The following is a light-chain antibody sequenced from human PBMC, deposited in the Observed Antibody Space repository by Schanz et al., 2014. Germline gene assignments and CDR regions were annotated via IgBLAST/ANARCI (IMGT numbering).Light chain of an antibody. CDR2: DVS. CDR1: SSDVGNYNY. J-gene: IGLJ2*01. Sequence: QSALTQPPSASGSPGQSVTISCTGTSSDVGNYNYVSWYQRHPGKAPKLIIYDVSKRPSGVPDRFSGSKSGNTASLTISGLQAEDEADYYCCSYAGSSTYVVFGGGTKLTVL. CDR3: CSYAGSSTYVV. V-gene: IGLV2-11*01.